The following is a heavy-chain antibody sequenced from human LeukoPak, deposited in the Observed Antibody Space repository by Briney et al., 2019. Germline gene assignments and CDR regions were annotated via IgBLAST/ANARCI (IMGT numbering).Heavy chain of an antibody. CDR3: AREEYCSSTSCYTEWFDP. Sequence: SGTLSLTCAVSGGSISSSNWWSWVRQPPGKGLEWIGEIYHSGSTNYNPSLKSRVTISVDTSKNQFSLKLSSVTAADTAVYYCAREEYCSSTSCYTEWFDPWGQGTLVTVSS. V-gene: IGHV4-4*02. D-gene: IGHD2-2*02. CDR2: IYHSGST. CDR1: GGSISSSNW. J-gene: IGHJ5*02.